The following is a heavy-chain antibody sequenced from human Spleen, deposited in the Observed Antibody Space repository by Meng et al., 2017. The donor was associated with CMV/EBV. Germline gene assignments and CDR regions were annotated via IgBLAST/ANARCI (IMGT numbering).Heavy chain of an antibody. CDR2: ISRDGGST. CDR3: AKAAYCGGECYPAH. Sequence: GESLKIPCEASGFTFDAYTMHWVHQGPGKGLEWVSLISRDGGSTYYAASVQGRFTISRDNSKDSLYLQMNSLRTEDTAFYYCAKAAYCGGECYPAHWGQGTLVTVSS. V-gene: IGHV3-43*01. CDR1: GFTFDAYT. J-gene: IGHJ4*02. D-gene: IGHD2-21*01.